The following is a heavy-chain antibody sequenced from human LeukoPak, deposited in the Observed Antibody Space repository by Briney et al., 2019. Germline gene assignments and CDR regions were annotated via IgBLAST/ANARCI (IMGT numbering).Heavy chain of an antibody. J-gene: IGHJ6*03. D-gene: IGHD6-13*01. CDR1: GFTFSCYD. Sequence: GGSLSFSCAAYGFTFSCYDMIWVRQAPGQGLEWVLYINSSGSTIYYADYVKGRFTITRDNAKSTLYLQMNSLRAEDTAVYYCASLAAAAPYYYYYMDVRGKGTTVTVSS. V-gene: IGHV3-48*03. CDR3: ASLAAAAPYYYYYMDV. CDR2: INSSGSTI.